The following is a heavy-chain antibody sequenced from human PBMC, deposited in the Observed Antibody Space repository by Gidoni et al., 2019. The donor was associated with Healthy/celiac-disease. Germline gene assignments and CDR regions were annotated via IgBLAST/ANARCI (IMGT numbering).Heavy chain of an antibody. Sequence: QVQLQQWGAGLLKPSETLSLTCAVYGGSFSGYYWSWIRQPPGKGLEWIGEINHSGSTNYNPSLKSRVTISVDTSKNQFSLKLSSVTAADTAVYYCARGPYDFWSGIGPNWFDPWGQGTLVTVSS. CDR1: GGSFSGYY. CDR2: INHSGST. V-gene: IGHV4-34*01. D-gene: IGHD3-3*01. J-gene: IGHJ5*02. CDR3: ARGPYDFWSGIGPNWFDP.